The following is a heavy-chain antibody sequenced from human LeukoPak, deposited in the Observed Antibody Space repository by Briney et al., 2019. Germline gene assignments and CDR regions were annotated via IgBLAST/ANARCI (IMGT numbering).Heavy chain of an antibody. CDR2: IKQDGSEK. CDR3: ASFAVVTGAFDI. Sequence: GGSLRLSCAASGFTFSSCWMSWVRQAPGKGLEWVANIKQDGSEKYYVDSVKGRFTISRDNAKNSLYLQMNSLRAEDTAVFYCASFAVVTGAFDIWGQGTMVTVSS. J-gene: IGHJ3*02. V-gene: IGHV3-7*01. CDR1: GFTFSSCW. D-gene: IGHD4-23*01.